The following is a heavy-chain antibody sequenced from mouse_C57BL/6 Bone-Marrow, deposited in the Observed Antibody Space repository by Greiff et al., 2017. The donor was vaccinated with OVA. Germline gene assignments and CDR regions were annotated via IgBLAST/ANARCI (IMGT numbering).Heavy chain of an antibody. CDR2: IYPRSGNT. CDR3: ALYDGYPPFAY. J-gene: IGHJ3*01. Sequence: VQLQQSGAELARPGASVKLSCKASGYTFTSYGISWVKQRTGQGLEWIGEIYPRSGNTYYNEKFKGKATLTADKSSSTAYMELRSLTSEDSAVYFCALYDGYPPFAYWGQGTLVTVSA. D-gene: IGHD2-3*01. V-gene: IGHV1-81*01. CDR1: GYTFTSYG.